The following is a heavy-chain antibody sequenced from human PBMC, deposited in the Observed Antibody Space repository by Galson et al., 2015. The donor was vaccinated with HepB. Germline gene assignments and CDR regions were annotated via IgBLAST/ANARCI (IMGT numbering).Heavy chain of an antibody. CDR2: IKRKTDGGTT. CDR3: TRTVNLYDYYDNSHNYYFDY. Sequence: SLRLSCAASGFTFSNAWMSWVRQAPGKGLEWVGRIKRKTDGGTTDYAAPVKGRFTISRDDSKNTLYLQMNSLKTEDTAVYYCTRTVNLYDYYDNSHNYYFDYWGQGTQVTVSS. V-gene: IGHV3-15*01. CDR1: GFTFSNAW. D-gene: IGHD3-22*01. J-gene: IGHJ4*02.